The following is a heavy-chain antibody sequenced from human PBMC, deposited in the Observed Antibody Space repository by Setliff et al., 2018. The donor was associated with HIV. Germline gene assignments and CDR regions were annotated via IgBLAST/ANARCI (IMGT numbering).Heavy chain of an antibody. CDR1: GFTFSSYG. D-gene: IGHD5-12*01. V-gene: IGHV3-33*01. J-gene: IGHJ4*02. CDR2: IWFDGNNK. Sequence: GGSLRLSCAASGFTFSSYGMHWVRQAPGKGLEWVATIWFDGNNKYYADSVKGRFTISRDNSKNTLFLQMNSLRAEDTAMYYCVRDGYNNWDLDHWGQGTLVTVSS. CDR3: VRDGYNNWDLDH.